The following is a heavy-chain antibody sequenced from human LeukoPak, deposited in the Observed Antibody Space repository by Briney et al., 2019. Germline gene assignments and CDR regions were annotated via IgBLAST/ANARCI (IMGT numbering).Heavy chain of an antibody. CDR2: IIWDGYSK. CDR1: GFTFDEYA. Sequence: GGSLRLHFAASGFTFDEYAMHWVRQTPGKGPEGVSLIIWDGYSKYYPDSVKGRFTISRDNNKNYLSLSKICLRTEDTAVYYCGKGGRDTAMTTAYWGQGDLVTVSS. V-gene: IGHV3-43*01. D-gene: IGHD5-18*01. J-gene: IGHJ4*02. CDR3: GKGGRDTAMTTAY.